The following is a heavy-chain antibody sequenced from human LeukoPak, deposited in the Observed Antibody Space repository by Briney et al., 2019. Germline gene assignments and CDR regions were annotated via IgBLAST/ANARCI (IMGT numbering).Heavy chain of an antibody. CDR3: ARDISHTGSSWYLPEIEY. Sequence: SETLSLTCTVSGGSISSSSYYWGWIRQPPGKGLEWIGSIYYSGSTYYNPSLKSRVTISVDTSKNQFSLKLSSVTAADTAVYYCARDISHTGSSWYLPEIEYWGQGTLVTVSS. V-gene: IGHV4-39*07. D-gene: IGHD6-13*01. CDR2: IYYSGST. J-gene: IGHJ4*02. CDR1: GGSISSSSYY.